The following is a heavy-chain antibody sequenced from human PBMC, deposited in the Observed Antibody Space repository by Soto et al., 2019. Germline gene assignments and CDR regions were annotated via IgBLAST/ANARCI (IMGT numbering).Heavy chain of an antibody. CDR2: INHSGST. J-gene: IGHJ5*02. CDR3: ARGDGYDFWSGLRAGLNWFDP. D-gene: IGHD3-3*01. CDR1: GGSLRNSHTSTS. Sequence: SENPSPTRSVSGGSLRNSHTSTSWSWVRPPPGEGVGGIGEINHSGSTNYNPSLKSRVTISVDTSKNQFSLKLSSVTAADTAVYYCARGDGYDFWSGLRAGLNWFDPWGQGTLVTVSS. V-gene: IGHV4-34*01.